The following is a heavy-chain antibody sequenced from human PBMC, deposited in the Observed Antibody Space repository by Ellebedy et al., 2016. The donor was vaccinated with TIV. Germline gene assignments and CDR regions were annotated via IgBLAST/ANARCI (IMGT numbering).Heavy chain of an antibody. D-gene: IGHD3-3*01. V-gene: IGHV4-34*01. CDR2: INHSGST. CDR3: ASTDHLESYYFDY. J-gene: IGHJ4*02. Sequence: MPSETLSLTCAVYGGSFSGYCWSWIRQPPGKGLEWIGEINHSGSTNYNPSLKSRVTISVDTSKNQFSPKLSSVTAADTAVYYCASTDHLESYYFDYWGQGTLVTVSS. CDR1: GGSFSGYC.